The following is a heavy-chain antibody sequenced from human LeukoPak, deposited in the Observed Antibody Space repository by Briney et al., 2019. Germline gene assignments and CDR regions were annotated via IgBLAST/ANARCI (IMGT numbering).Heavy chain of an antibody. Sequence: PSETLSLTCAVYGGSFSGYYWSWIRQPPGKGLEWIGEINHSGSTNYNPSLKSRVTISVDKSKNQFSLKLSSVTAADTAVYYCARGERGYIVVVPAARAYFDYWGQGTLVTVSS. CDR1: GGSFSGYY. CDR2: INHSGST. CDR3: ARGERGYIVVVPAARAYFDY. D-gene: IGHD2-2*01. J-gene: IGHJ4*02. V-gene: IGHV4-34*01.